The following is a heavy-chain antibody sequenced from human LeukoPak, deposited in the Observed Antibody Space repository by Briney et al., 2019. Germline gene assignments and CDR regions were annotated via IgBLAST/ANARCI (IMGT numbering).Heavy chain of an antibody. J-gene: IGHJ4*02. Sequence: GGSLRLSCAASGFTFSSYSMNWVRQAPGKGLEWVAFIRYDGSNKYYADSVKGRFTISRDNSKNTLYLQMNSLRAEDTAVYYCAKDRTGEQQPFDYWGQGTLVTVSS. V-gene: IGHV3-30*02. CDR3: AKDRTGEQQPFDY. D-gene: IGHD6-13*01. CDR2: IRYDGSNK. CDR1: GFTFSSYS.